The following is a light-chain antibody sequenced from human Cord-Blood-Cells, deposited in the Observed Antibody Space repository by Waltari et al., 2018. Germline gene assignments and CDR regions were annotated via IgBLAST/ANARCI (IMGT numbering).Light chain of an antibody. CDR1: QSVSSSY. Sequence: EIVLTQSPGTLSLSPGERATLSCRASQSVSSSYLAWYQQKPGQAPRLLIYGASSRATGIPDRFSGSGSGTDFTLTISRLEPEDFAVYYCQQYGSSPSITFGQGIRLGIK. J-gene: IGKJ5*01. CDR3: QQYGSSPSIT. V-gene: IGKV3-20*01. CDR2: GAS.